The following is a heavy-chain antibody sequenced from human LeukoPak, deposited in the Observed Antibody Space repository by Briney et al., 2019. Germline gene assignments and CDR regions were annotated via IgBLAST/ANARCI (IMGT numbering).Heavy chain of an antibody. V-gene: IGHV3-23*01. CDR2: ISGSGGST. D-gene: IGHD3-10*01. Sequence: GGSLRLSCAASGFTFSSYAMSWVRQAPGKGLEWVSAISGSGGSTSYAQKFQGRVTMTRDTSTSTVYMELSSLRSEDTAVYYCARDYGDWGQGTLVTVSS. J-gene: IGHJ4*02. CDR1: GFTFSSYA. CDR3: ARDYGD.